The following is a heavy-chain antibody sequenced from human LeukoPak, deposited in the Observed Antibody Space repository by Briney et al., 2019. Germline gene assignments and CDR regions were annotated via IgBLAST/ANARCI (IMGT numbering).Heavy chain of an antibody. CDR1: GGSISSYY. V-gene: IGHV4-59*01. D-gene: IGHD3-9*01. CDR3: ARVGYDILTGYLAFDI. Sequence: SETLSLTCTVSGGSISSYYWSWIRQPPGKGLEWIGYIYYSGSTNYNPSLKSRVTISVDTSKNQFSLKLSSVTAADTAVYYCARVGYDILTGYLAFDIWGQGTMVTVSS. J-gene: IGHJ3*02. CDR2: IYYSGST.